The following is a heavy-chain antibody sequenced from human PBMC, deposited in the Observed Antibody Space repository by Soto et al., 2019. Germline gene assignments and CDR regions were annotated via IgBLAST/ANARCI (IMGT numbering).Heavy chain of an antibody. V-gene: IGHV4-34*01. Sequence: SETPSLTCAVYGGSFSGYYWSWIRQPPGKGLEWIGEINHSGSTNYNPSLKSRVTISVDTSKNQFSLKLSSVTAADTAVYYCARVYRYRYYYYGLDVWGQGTTVTVSS. D-gene: IGHD5-18*01. CDR3: ARVYRYRYYYYGLDV. CDR1: GGSFSGYY. J-gene: IGHJ6*02. CDR2: INHSGST.